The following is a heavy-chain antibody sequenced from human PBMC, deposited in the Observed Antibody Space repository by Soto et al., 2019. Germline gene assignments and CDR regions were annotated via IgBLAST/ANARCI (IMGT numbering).Heavy chain of an antibody. CDR2: ISAYNGNT. CDR1: GYTFTSYG. V-gene: IGHV1-18*01. CDR3: AREGSLAIIYYYYGMDV. D-gene: IGHD2-2*02. Sequence: ASVKVSCKASGYTFTSYGISWVRQAPGQGLEWMGWISAYNGNTNYAQKLQGRVTMTTDTSTSTAYMELRSLRSDDTAVYYCAREGSLAIIYYYYGMDVWGQGTTVTSP. J-gene: IGHJ6*02.